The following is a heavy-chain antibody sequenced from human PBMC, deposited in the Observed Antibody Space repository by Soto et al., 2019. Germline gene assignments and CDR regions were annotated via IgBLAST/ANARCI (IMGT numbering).Heavy chain of an antibody. D-gene: IGHD3-3*01. J-gene: IGHJ5*02. CDR1: GGSISSGDYY. V-gene: IGHV4-30-4*01. CDR2: IYYSGST. CDR3: ARYTIFGVVITNWFDP. Sequence: PSETLSLTCTVSGGSISSGDYYWSWIRQPPGKGLEWIGYIYYSGSTYYNPSLKSRVTISVDTSKNQFSLKLSSVTAADTAVYYCARYTIFGVVITNWFDPWGQGTLVTVSS.